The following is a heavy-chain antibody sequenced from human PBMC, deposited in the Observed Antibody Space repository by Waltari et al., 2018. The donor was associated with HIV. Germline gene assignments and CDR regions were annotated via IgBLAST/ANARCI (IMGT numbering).Heavy chain of an antibody. CDR3: ARDSVDYDFWSGYPREGGIYYYYYGMDV. D-gene: IGHD3-3*01. CDR1: GFTVSSNY. V-gene: IGHV3-66*02. CDR2: ISSGGST. Sequence: EVQLVESGGGLVQPGGSLRLSCAASGFTVSSNYMSWVRQAPGKGLEWVSVISSGGSTYYADSVKGRFTISRDNSKNTLYLQMNSLRAEDTAVYYCARDSVDYDFWSGYPREGGIYYYYYGMDVWGQGTTVTVSS. J-gene: IGHJ6*02.